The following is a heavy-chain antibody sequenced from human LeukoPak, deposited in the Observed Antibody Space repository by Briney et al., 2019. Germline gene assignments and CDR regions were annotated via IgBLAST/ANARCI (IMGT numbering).Heavy chain of an antibody. Sequence: GGSLRLSCAVSGFIFNNYAMNWVRQAPGKGLEWVSAISGGGGSTYYADPVKGRFTISRDNSKNTLYLQMNSLRPEDTAVYYCAKKXGYYYSYAMDAWGQGTTVTVSS. CDR3: AKKXGYYYSYAMDA. V-gene: IGHV3-23*01. J-gene: IGHJ6*02. CDR1: GFIFNNYA. CDR2: ISGGGGST.